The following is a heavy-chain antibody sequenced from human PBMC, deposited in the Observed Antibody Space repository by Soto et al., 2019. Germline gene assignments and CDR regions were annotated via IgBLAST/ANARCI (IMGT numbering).Heavy chain of an antibody. D-gene: IGHD6-19*01. J-gene: IGHJ6*02. V-gene: IGHV6-1*01. CDR1: GDSVSSNSAA. CDR2: TYYRSKWYN. CDR3: VIVGSIAVAGYGMHV. Sequence: SQTLSLTCAISGDSVSSNSAAWNWIRQSPSRGLEWLGRTYYRSKWYNDYAVSVKSRITINPDTSKNQFSLQLNSVTSEDTAVYYCVIVGSIAVAGYGMHVRRHAPTVTVSS.